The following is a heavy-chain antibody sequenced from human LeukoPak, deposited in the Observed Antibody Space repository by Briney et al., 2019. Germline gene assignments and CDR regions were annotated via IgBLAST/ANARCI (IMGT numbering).Heavy chain of an antibody. CDR2: FFGSDDST. CDR3: AKGAYNYGWDGVL. Sequence: GGSLRLSCAVYGGSFSSADMSWIRQAPGKGLEWVSAFFGSDDSTHYVDSVKGRFAISRDSSKNTLYLQMNSLRAENTAVYYCAKGAYNYGWDGVLGGQGTLVTVSS. J-gene: IGHJ4*02. V-gene: IGHV3-23*01. CDR1: GGSFSSAD. D-gene: IGHD5-18*01.